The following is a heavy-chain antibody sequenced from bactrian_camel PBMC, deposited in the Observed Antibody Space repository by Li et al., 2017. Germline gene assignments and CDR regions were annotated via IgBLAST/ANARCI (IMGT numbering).Heavy chain of an antibody. D-gene: IGHD2*01. Sequence: HVQLVESGGGSVQTGGSLRLSCAASGLPTRDYCMGWLRQAPGKEREGVAVATIRTGGLISRYGDSVKGRFTISRDSAKNTLYLQMNSLKPEDTGMYYCAADRRPCSATVPFDARSFGYWGQGTQVTVS. CDR1: GLPTRDYC. V-gene: IGHV3S1*01. J-gene: IGHJ6*01. CDR3: AADRRPCSATVPFDARSFGY. CDR2: IRTGGLIS.